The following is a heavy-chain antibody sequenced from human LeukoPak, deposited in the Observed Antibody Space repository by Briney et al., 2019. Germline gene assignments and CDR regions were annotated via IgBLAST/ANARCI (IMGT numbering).Heavy chain of an antibody. V-gene: IGHV3-21*01. Sequence: GGSLRLSCAASGFTFSSYSMNRVRQAPGKGLEWVSSISSSSSYIYYADSVKGRFTISRDNAKNSLYLQMNSLRAEDTAVYYCARAKYSSGWYLITDYWGQGTLVTVSS. CDR3: ARAKYSSGWYLITDY. CDR2: ISSSSSYI. D-gene: IGHD6-19*01. CDR1: GFTFSSYS. J-gene: IGHJ4*02.